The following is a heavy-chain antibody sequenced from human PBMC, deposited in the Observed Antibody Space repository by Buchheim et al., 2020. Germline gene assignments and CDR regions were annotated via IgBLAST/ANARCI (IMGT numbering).Heavy chain of an antibody. V-gene: IGHV3-74*01. Sequence: EVQLVESGGGLVQPGGSLRLSCAASGFTFSSYWMHWVRQAPGKGLVRVSRINSDGSSTSYADSVKGRFTISRDNAKNTLYLQMNSLRAEDTAVYYCARESNDYYDFWSGYYSVSHNWFDPWGQGTL. CDR3: ARESNDYYDFWSGYYSVSHNWFDP. J-gene: IGHJ5*02. CDR1: GFTFSSYW. D-gene: IGHD3-3*01. CDR2: INSDGSST.